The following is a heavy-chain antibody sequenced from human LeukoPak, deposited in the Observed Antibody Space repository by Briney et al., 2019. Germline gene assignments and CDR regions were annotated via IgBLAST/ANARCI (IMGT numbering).Heavy chain of an antibody. D-gene: IGHD4-11*01. V-gene: IGHV3-48*03. CDR3: ARSNGLRYFDR. CDR1: GFTFSTYA. CDR2: FGSTGTI. J-gene: IGHJ4*02. Sequence: GGSLRLSCVASGFTFSTYAMNWIRQAPGKGLEWVAYFGSTGTIHYADSMRGRFTISRDNAEMSLFLQMNSLRVDDTAVYYCARSNGLRYFDRWGQGTLVTVSS.